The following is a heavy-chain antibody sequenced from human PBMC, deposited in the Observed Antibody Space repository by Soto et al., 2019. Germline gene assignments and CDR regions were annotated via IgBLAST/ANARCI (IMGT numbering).Heavy chain of an antibody. J-gene: IGHJ3*02. V-gene: IGHV1-2*04. CDR1: GYTFTGYH. CDR2: INPNSGGT. CDR3: AREQQLGCVSASDAFDI. Sequence: KADFKSSGYTFTGYHKRWGRPSPGKRHEWMGWINPNSGGTNYAQKFQGWVTMTRDTSISTAYMELSRLRSDDTAVYYCAREQQLGCVSASDAFDIWGQGAMVTVSS. D-gene: IGHD6-13*01.